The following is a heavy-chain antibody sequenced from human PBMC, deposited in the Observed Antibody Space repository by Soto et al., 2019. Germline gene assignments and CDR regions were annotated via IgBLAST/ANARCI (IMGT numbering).Heavy chain of an antibody. CDR3: ARREERALAPYFDY. CDR2: STGYNGNT. J-gene: IGHJ4*02. V-gene: IGHV1-18*04. Sequence: SXKVSFKATGYIXNTYGSSLVRQAPGQGLEWLGWSTGYNGNTKYAQKLLGRVTINRDRSKSKAYMELRSLTYDDTAVYYCARREERALAPYFDYWGQGNLLSVSP. CDR1: GYIXNTYG. D-gene: IGHD1-26*01.